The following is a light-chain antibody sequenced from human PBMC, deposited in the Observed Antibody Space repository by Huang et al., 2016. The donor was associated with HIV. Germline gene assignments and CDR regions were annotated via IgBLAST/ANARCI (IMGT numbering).Light chain of an antibody. J-gene: IGKJ1*01. CDR3: QQYNNWPRT. V-gene: IGKV3-15*01. Sequence: EIVMTQSPATLSVSPGERATLSCRASQSVSSNLAWYQQKPGQAPRLLIYGASTRATGSPARFRGSGSGTEFTLTISSLQSEDFAVYYCQQYNNWPRTFGQGTKVEIK. CDR1: QSVSSN. CDR2: GAS.